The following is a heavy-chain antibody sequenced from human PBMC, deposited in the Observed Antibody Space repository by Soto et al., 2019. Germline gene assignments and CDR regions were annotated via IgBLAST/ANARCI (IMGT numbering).Heavy chain of an antibody. CDR1: GYTFTSYY. D-gene: IGHD3-22*01. CDR2: INPSGGST. J-gene: IGHJ4*02. CDR3: ARSSDSSGYQGAFDY. V-gene: IGHV1-46*01. Sequence: ASVKVSCKASGYTFTSYYMHWVRQAPGQGLEWMGIINPSGGSTGYAQKFQGRVTMTRDTSTSTVYMELSSLRSEDTAVYYCARSSDSSGYQGAFDYWGQGTLVTVSS.